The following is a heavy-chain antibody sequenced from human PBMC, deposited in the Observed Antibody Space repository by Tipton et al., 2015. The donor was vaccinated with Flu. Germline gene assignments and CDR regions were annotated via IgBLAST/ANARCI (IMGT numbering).Heavy chain of an antibody. J-gene: IGHJ4*02. CDR1: GGSISSSSYY. D-gene: IGHD3-22*01. CDR3: TRVGGYYDSSGYQSY. CDR2: IYYSGST. V-gene: IGHV4-39*07. Sequence: TLSLTCTVSGGSISSSSYYWGWIRQPPGKGLEWIGSIYYSGSTHYNPSLKSRVTISVDTSKNQFSLKLSSVTAADTAVYYCTRVGGYYDSSGYQSYWGQGTLVTVSS.